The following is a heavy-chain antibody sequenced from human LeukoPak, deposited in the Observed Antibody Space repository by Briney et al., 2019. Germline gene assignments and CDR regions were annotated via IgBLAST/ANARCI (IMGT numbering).Heavy chain of an antibody. D-gene: IGHD2-2*01. CDR2: IRYDGSRI. V-gene: IGHV3-30*02. CDR3: AKTAFQHGDYYYMDV. CDR1: GFTFRDYG. J-gene: IGHJ6*03. Sequence: GGSLRLSCAASGFTFRDYGMHWVRQAPGKGLEWVAFIRYDGSRIFYVDSVEGRFTISRDNSKNTLYLQMNGLRGEDTASYHCAKTAFQHGDYYYMDVWGKGTTVTVSS.